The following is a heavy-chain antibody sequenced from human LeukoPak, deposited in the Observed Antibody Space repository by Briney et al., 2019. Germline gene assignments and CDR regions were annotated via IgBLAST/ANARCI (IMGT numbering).Heavy chain of an antibody. D-gene: IGHD5-12*01. CDR2: IYYSGSS. V-gene: IGHV4-59*01. CDR1: GGSISGYH. J-gene: IGHJ4*02. CDR3: ARGGDIVATFPFDY. Sequence: SETLSLTCNVSGGSISGYHWSWIRQPPGKGLEWLGYIYYSGSSNYNPSLKSRVTMSADTSKNQFSLKLSSVTAADTAVYYCARGGDIVATFPFDYWGQGTLVTVSS.